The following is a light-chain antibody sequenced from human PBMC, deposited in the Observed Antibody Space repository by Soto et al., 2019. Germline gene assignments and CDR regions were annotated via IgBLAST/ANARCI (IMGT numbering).Light chain of an antibody. CDR2: AAS. J-gene: IGKJ4*01. CDR1: ESVYGN. Sequence: EIVMTQSPATLSVSHGERATLSCRASESVYGNLAWYQQKPGQAPTLLIFAASTRATGIPARFSGSGSGTEFTLTISSLQSEDFAVYYCQQYAKWPLTFGGGTKVEIK. CDR3: QQYAKWPLT. V-gene: IGKV3-15*01.